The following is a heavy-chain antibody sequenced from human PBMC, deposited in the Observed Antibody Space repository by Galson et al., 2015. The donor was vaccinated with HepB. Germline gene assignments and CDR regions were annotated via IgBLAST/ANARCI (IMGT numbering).Heavy chain of an antibody. V-gene: IGHV2-5*02. CDR1: GFSLSTNGVG. J-gene: IGHJ4*02. CDR3: AHMDITMVRGVQRRSFDY. Sequence: PALVKPTQTLTLTCTFSGFSLSTNGVGVGWIRQPPGKALEWLALIYWDDDKRYSPSLKSRLTITKDTSKNQVVLTMSNMDPVDTATYYCAHMDITMVRGVQRRSFDYWGQGTLVTVSS. D-gene: IGHD3-10*01. CDR2: IYWDDDK.